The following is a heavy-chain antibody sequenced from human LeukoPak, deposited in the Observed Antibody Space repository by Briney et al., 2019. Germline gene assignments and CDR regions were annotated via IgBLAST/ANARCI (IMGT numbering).Heavy chain of an antibody. Sequence: SETLSLTCTVSGGSISSYYWGWIRQPPGKGLEWIGSIYYSGSTYYNPSLKSRVTISVDTSKNQFSLKLSSVTAADTAVYYCAREAAGRGYFDYWGQGTLVTVSS. V-gene: IGHV4-39*07. CDR3: AREAAGRGYFDY. J-gene: IGHJ4*02. D-gene: IGHD6-19*01. CDR2: IYYSGST. CDR1: GGSISSYY.